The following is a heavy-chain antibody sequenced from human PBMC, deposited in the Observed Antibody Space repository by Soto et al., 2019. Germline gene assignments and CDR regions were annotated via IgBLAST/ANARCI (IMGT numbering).Heavy chain of an antibody. CDR1: GGTFSSYT. V-gene: IGHV1-69*02. Sequence: QVQLVQSGAEVKRPGSSVKVSCKASGGTFSSYTISWVRQAPGQGLEWMGRIIPILGIANYAQKFQGRVKITADKSTSTAYMELSSLRSEDTAVYYCARRKGCSSTSCYAAWYFDLWGRGTLVTVSS. CDR3: ARRKGCSSTSCYAAWYFDL. CDR2: IIPILGIA. D-gene: IGHD2-2*01. J-gene: IGHJ2*01.